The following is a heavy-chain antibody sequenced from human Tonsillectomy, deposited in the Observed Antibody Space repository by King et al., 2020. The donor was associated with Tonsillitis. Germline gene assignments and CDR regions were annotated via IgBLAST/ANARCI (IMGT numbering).Heavy chain of an antibody. D-gene: IGHD1-1*01. CDR1: GYTFTGYY. CDR2: INPNSGDT. CDR3: AGPRGTHDAFDI. J-gene: IGHJ3*02. Sequence: VQLVESGAEVKKPGASVKVSCKASGYTFTGYYMHWVRQAPGQGLEWMGWINPNSGDTNYAQKFHGRVTMTLDTSISAVYMELSRLRSDDTAVYYCAGPRGTHDAFDIWGQGTMVTVSS. V-gene: IGHV1-2*02.